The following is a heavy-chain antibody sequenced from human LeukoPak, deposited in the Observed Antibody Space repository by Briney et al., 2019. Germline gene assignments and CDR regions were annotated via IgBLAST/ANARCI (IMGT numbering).Heavy chain of an antibody. CDR3: TTDDGDYVIDY. Sequence: GGSLRLSCAASGFTFSNAWMSWVRQAPGKGLEWVGRIKSKTDGGTTDYAAPVKGRFTISRDDSKNTLYLQMNSLKTEDTSVYYCTTDDGDYVIDYWGQGTLVTVSS. V-gene: IGHV3-15*01. CDR2: IKSKTDGGTT. CDR1: GFTFSNAW. J-gene: IGHJ4*02. D-gene: IGHD4-17*01.